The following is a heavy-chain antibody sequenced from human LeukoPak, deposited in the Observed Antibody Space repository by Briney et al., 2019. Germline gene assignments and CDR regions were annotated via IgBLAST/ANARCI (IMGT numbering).Heavy chain of an antibody. Sequence: AGGSLRLSCAASGFTFSSYAMSWVRRAPGKGLEWVSAISGSGGSTYYADSVKGRFTISRDNSKNTLYLQMNSLRAEDTAVYYCAKNGGIYDYVWGSYRYYFDYWGQRTLVTVSS. CDR1: GFTFSSYA. CDR2: ISGSGGST. V-gene: IGHV3-23*01. D-gene: IGHD3-16*02. J-gene: IGHJ4*02. CDR3: AKNGGIYDYVWGSYRYYFDY.